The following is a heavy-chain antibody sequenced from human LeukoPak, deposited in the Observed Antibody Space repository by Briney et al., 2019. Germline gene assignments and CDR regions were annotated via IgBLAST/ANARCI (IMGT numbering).Heavy chain of an antibody. CDR1: GYSISSGYY. J-gene: IGHJ5*02. Sequence: PSETLSLTCAVSGYSISSGYYWGWIRPPPGKGLEWIGSVYHNGSTYYNPSLKSRVTISVDTSKNQFSLKLSSVTAADTAVYYCARHGNYYDTSQSDPWGQGTLVTVSS. CDR3: ARHGNYYDTSQSDP. V-gene: IGHV4-38-2*01. CDR2: VYHNGST. D-gene: IGHD3-22*01.